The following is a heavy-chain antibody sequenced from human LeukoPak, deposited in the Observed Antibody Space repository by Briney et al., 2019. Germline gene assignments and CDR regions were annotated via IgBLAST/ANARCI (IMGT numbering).Heavy chain of an antibody. J-gene: IGHJ5*02. CDR2: IKPDGSGK. Sequence: GGSLRLSCVVSGVPFSTRWMSWVRQVPGKGLEWVANIKPDGSGKAYLDPVRGRFTISRDNARNSVYLQMNYLRAEDTAVYYCVTDGHYSSSWGRGSLVAVSS. D-gene: IGHD4-17*01. V-gene: IGHV3-7*01. CDR3: VTDGHYSSS. CDR1: GVPFSTRW.